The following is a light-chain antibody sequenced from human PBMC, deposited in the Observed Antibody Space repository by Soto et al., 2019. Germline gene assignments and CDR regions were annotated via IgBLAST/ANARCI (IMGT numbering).Light chain of an antibody. CDR3: QQTYSTWT. CDR2: TTS. Sequence: DIQMTQSPSSLSSSVGDIFTITCRASQSISRYLNWYQHKPGKAPKLLIYTTSSLQSGVPSRFSGSGSGTDFTLTISSLQPEDFATYYCQQTYSTWTFGQGTKVDIK. J-gene: IGKJ1*01. V-gene: IGKV1-39*01. CDR1: QSISRY.